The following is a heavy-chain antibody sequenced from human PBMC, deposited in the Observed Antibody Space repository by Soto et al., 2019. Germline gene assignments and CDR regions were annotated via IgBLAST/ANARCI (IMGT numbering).Heavy chain of an antibody. CDR2: IDPSGGAT. J-gene: IGHJ5*02. V-gene: IGHV1-46*03. D-gene: IGHD6-19*01. CDR1: GYTFTSHY. CDR3: SRGVWQWLLDH. Sequence: QVQLVQSGAEVKKPGASVMVSCRASGYTFTSHYMHWVRQAPGQGLEWMGMIDPSGGATTYAQKFQGRVTINRDRSTTTVYMELYSLRPVDTAVYSCSRGVWQWLLDHGGQGTVVTVTS.